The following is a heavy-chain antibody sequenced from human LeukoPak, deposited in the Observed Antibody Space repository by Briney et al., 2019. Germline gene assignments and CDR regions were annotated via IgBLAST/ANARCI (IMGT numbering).Heavy chain of an antibody. CDR1: GFTFSSYG. CDR2: ISDSGSDT. Sequence: GGSLRLSCAVSGFTFSSYGMSWVRQAPGKGLEWVSAISDSGSDTYYADSVKGRFTISKDNSKNTLYLRMNSLRADDTAVYYCAKRVPYSSSSAYFDYWGQGTLVTVSS. J-gene: IGHJ4*02. V-gene: IGHV3-23*01. CDR3: AKRVPYSSSSAYFDY. D-gene: IGHD6-6*01.